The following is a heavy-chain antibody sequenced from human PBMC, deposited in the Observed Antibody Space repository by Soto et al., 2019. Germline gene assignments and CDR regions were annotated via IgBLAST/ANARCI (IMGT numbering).Heavy chain of an antibody. CDR2: INSDGSST. V-gene: IGHV3-74*01. CDR3: ARDRSPMLYDI. Sequence: GGSLRLSCAASGFTLISYWMHWVRQAQGKGLVWVSRINSDGSSTSYADSVKGRFTISRDNAKNTLYLQMNSLRAEDTAVYYCARDRSPMLYDIWGQGTMGTVSS. CDR1: GFTLISYW. J-gene: IGHJ3*02. D-gene: IGHD3-16*01.